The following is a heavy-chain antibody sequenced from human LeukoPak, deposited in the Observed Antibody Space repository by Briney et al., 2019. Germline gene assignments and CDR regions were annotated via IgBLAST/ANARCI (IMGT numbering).Heavy chain of an antibody. CDR3: ARGLIGYCSGGSCYVLNAFDI. CDR1: GYTFTGYY. V-gene: IGHV1-2*02. D-gene: IGHD2-15*01. CDR2: INPNSGGT. J-gene: IGHJ3*02. Sequence: ASVKVSCKASGYTFTGYYMHWVRQAPGQGLAWMGWINPNSGGTNYAQKFQGRVTMTRDTSISTAYMELSRLRSDDTAVYYCARGLIGYCSGGSCYVLNAFDIWGQGTMVTVSS.